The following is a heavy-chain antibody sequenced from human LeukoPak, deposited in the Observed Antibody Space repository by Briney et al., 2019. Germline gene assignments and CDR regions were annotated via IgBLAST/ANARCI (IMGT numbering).Heavy chain of an antibody. CDR3: AKDRNMLPFDP. J-gene: IGHJ5*02. CDR1: GFTFSSYG. D-gene: IGHD2-15*01. Sequence: GGSLRLSCAASGFTFSSYGMHWVRQAPGKGLEWVAFIRYDGSNKYYADSVKGRFTISRDNSKNTLCLQMNSLRAEDTAVYYCAKDRNMLPFDPWGQGTLVTVSS. V-gene: IGHV3-30*02. CDR2: IRYDGSNK.